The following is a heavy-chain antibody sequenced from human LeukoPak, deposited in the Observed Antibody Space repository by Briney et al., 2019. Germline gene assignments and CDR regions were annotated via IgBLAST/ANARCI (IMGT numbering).Heavy chain of an antibody. Sequence: GGSLRLSCAASGFPFSTYSMNWVRQAPGRGLEWPSYIRSSGTTTYYADSVEGRFTISRDNAKSLLFLQMNSLRAEDTVVYYCARMNYVSTGWGAPFDFWGQGTLVTVSS. CDR3: ARMNYVSTGWGAPFDF. CDR1: GFPFSTYS. CDR2: IRSSGTTT. J-gene: IGHJ4*02. D-gene: IGHD1-7*01. V-gene: IGHV3-48*04.